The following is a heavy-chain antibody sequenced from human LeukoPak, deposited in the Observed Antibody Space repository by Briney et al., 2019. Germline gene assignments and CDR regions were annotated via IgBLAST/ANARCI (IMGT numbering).Heavy chain of an antibody. J-gene: IGHJ4*02. CDR3: ARYASSGWYAPLTPADY. Sequence: ASVKVSCKASGYTFTSYDINWVRQATGQGLEWMGWMNPNSGNTGYAQKFQGRVTMTRNTSISTAYMELSSLRSEDTAVYYCARYASSGWYAPLTPADYWGQGTLVTVSS. CDR1: GYTFTSYD. D-gene: IGHD6-19*01. V-gene: IGHV1-8*01. CDR2: MNPNSGNT.